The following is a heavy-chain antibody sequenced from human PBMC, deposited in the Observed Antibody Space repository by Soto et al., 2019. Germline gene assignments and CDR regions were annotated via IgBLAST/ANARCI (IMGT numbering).Heavy chain of an antibody. J-gene: IGHJ5*02. D-gene: IGHD2-15*01. V-gene: IGHV4-31*03. CDR1: GGSSSRGGYY. CDR2: IYYSGST. Sequence: SETLSLTCTVSGGSSSRGGYYWSWIRQHPGKGLEWIGYIYYSGSTYYNPSLKSRVTISVDTSKNQFSLKLSSVTAADTAVYYCARDSGYCSGGSCWRYNWFDPWGQGTLVTVSS. CDR3: ARDSGYCSGGSCWRYNWFDP.